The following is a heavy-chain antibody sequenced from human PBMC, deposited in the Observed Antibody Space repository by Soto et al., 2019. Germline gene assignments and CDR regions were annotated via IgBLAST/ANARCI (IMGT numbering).Heavy chain of an antibody. CDR3: ARGQPTAGMDV. CDR1: GFTFSSYA. V-gene: IGHV3-53*01. CDR2: IYSGGST. J-gene: IGHJ6*02. Sequence: GGSLRLSCAASGFTFSSYAMSWVRQAPGKGLEWVSVIYSGGSTYYADSVKGRFTISRDNSKNTLYLQMNSLRAEDTAVYYCARGQPTAGMDVSGQGTTLTVSS.